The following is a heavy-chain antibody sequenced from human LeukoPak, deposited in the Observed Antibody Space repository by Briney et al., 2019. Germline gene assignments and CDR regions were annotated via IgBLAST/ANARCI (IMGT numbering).Heavy chain of an antibody. CDR2: ISYDGSNK. CDR3: AKDRVDTTMVFDD. D-gene: IGHD5-18*01. Sequence: GGSLRLSCAASGFTFSSYGMHWVRQAPGKGLEWVAVISYDGSNKYYADSVKGRFDISRDKSKSTLYLQMNSLRAEDTAVYYCAKDRVDTTMVFDDWGQGTLVTVSS. V-gene: IGHV3-30*18. CDR1: GFTFSSYG. J-gene: IGHJ4*02.